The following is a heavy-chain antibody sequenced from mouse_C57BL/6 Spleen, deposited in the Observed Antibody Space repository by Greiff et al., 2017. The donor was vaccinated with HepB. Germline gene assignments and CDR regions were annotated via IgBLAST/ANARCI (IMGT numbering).Heavy chain of an antibody. D-gene: IGHD2-4*01. CDR2: ISSGSSTI. J-gene: IGHJ1*03. CDR3: ARGEDYDGNWYFDV. V-gene: IGHV5-17*01. Sequence: EVQGVESGGGLVKPGGSLKLSCAASGFTFSDYGMHWVRQAPEKGLEWVAYISSGSSTIYYADTVKGRFTISRDNAKNTLFLQMTSLRSEDTAMYYCARGEDYDGNWYFDVWGTGTTVTVSS. CDR1: GFTFSDYG.